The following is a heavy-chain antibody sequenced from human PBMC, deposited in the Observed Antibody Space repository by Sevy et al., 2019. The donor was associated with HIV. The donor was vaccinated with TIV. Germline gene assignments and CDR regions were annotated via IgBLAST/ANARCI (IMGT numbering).Heavy chain of an antibody. V-gene: IGHV3-48*01. CDR3: AREGGYTDQGMDV. J-gene: IGHJ6*02. D-gene: IGHD5-12*01. CDR1: GFTFSNYD. Sequence: GGSLRLSCAASGFTFSNYDMNWVRQAPGNGVGWVSYIYYADSVKGRFTISRDNAKNSLYVQMNRLRAEDTAVYYCAREGGYTDQGMDVWGQGTTVTVSS. CDR2: I.